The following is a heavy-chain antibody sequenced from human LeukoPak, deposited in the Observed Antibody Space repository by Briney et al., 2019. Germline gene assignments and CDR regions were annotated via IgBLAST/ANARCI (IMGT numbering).Heavy chain of an antibody. CDR1: GYXFSSHW. CDR2: IYPGDSDT. Sequence: GDSLKISCNGGGYXFSSHWICWVRQMPGKGLEWMGIIYPGDSDTRYSPSFQGQVTISADKSISTAYLQWSSLKASDTAMYYCARHIEAVAGYFDYYYYYGMDVWGQGTTVTVSS. D-gene: IGHD6-13*01. J-gene: IGHJ6*02. CDR3: ARHIEAVAGYFDYYYYYGMDV. V-gene: IGHV5-51*01.